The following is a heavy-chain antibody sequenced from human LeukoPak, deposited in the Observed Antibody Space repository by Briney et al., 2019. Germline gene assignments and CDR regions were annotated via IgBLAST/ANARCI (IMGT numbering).Heavy chain of an antibody. V-gene: IGHV4-59*01. CDR1: GGSISSYY. Sequence: PSETLSLTCTVSGGSISSYYWSWIRQPPGKALEWIGYIHHREITNYNPSLKSRVTISVDTSKNQFSLKVNSLTAADTAVYHCARESYGFFDYWGRGALVSVSS. CDR3: ARESYGFFDY. CDR2: IHHREIT. J-gene: IGHJ4*02. D-gene: IGHD3-16*01.